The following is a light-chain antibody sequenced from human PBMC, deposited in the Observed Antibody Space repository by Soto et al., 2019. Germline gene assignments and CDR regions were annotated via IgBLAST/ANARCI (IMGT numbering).Light chain of an antibody. Sequence: QAVLTQPASLSGSPGQSITISCTGTSSDLGSYDYVSWFQQHPRKAPKLIISEVNNRPSGVSNHFSGAKSGNTAYLTISGLQVEDEAAYFCFSFTRTSNQVLGNGTKVTV. CDR3: FSFTRTSNQV. J-gene: IGLJ1*01. CDR1: SSDLGSYDY. CDR2: EVN. V-gene: IGLV2-14*01.